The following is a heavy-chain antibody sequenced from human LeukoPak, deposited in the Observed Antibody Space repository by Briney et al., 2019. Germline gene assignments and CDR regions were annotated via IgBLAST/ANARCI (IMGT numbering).Heavy chain of an antibody. Sequence: GGSLRLSCAASGFTFSSYAMSWVRQAPGKGLEWVLAISGSGGSTYYADSVKGRFTISRDNSKNTLYLQMNSLRAEDTAVYYCAKDEGEIVVVPAASDYWGQGTLVTVSS. V-gene: IGHV3-23*01. CDR3: AKDEGEIVVVPAASDY. CDR2: ISGSGGST. J-gene: IGHJ4*02. D-gene: IGHD2-2*01. CDR1: GFTFSSYA.